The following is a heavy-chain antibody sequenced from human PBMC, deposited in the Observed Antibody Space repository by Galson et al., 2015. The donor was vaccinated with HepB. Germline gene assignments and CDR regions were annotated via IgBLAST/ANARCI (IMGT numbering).Heavy chain of an antibody. Sequence: SLRLSCAASGFTFSRYGMHWVRQAPGKGLEWVAVIWFDGTNKYYADSVKGRFTISRDNFKKTLFLEMNSLGAEDTAVYYCARPSPDSSNWEYFYHWGQGTLVTVSS. V-gene: IGHV3-33*01. D-gene: IGHD6-13*01. CDR2: IWFDGTNK. CDR3: ARPSPDSSNWEYFYH. CDR1: GFTFSRYG. J-gene: IGHJ4*02.